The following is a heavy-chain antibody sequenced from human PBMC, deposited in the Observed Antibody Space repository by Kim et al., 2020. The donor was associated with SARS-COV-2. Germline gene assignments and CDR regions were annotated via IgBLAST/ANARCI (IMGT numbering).Heavy chain of an antibody. V-gene: IGHV3-21*01. CDR1: GFTFSSYT. CDR2: ISSSSGYI. J-gene: IGHJ4*02. CDR3: ARVPSSGWSYFDY. Sequence: GGSLRLSCAASGFTFSSYTINWVRQAPGKGLEWVSSISSSSGYIYYADSVKGRFTISRDNAKNSLYLQMNSLRAEDTAVYYCARVPSSGWSYFDYWGQGTLVTVSS. D-gene: IGHD6-19*01.